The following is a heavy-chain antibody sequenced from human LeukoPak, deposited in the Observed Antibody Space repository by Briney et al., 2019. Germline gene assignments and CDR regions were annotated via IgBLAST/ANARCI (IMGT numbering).Heavy chain of an antibody. D-gene: IGHD5-18*01. CDR3: ARDPPPSRYSYGQYYFDY. J-gene: IGHJ4*02. V-gene: IGHV1-46*01. Sequence: GASVKVSCKASGYTFTSYYMHWVRQAPGQGLEWMGIINPSGGSTSYAQKFQGRVTMTRDTSTSTVYMELSSLRSEDTAVYYCARDPPPSRYSYGQYYFDYWGQGTLVTVSS. CDR2: INPSGGST. CDR1: GYTFTSYY.